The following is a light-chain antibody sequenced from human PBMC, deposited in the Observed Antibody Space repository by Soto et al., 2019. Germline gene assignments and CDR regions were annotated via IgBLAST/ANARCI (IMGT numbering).Light chain of an antibody. CDR1: RSVGSF. J-gene: IGKJ5*01. CDR2: DTS. CDR3: QQRSNWPPV. V-gene: IGKV3-11*01. Sequence: EIVLTQSPATLSLSPGERATLSCRASRSVGSFLAWYEQKPGQAPRLLIYDTSIRATGIPARFSGSGSGKDFTLTISSLEPEDFVVYCCQQRSNWPPVFGQGTRLEIK.